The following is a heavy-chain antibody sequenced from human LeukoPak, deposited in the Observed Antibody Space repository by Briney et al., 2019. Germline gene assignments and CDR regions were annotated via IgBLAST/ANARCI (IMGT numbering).Heavy chain of an antibody. D-gene: IGHD1-26*01. CDR2: IRYDGINK. Sequence: PGGSLRLSCAASGFTFDDYTMHWVRQAPGKGLEWVAFIRYDGINKYYADSVKGRFTISRDSFKNTLYLQMNSLRPEDTAVYYCATGIVGATLFDYWGQGTLVTVSS. V-gene: IGHV3-30*02. J-gene: IGHJ4*02. CDR3: ATGIVGATLFDY. CDR1: GFTFDDYT.